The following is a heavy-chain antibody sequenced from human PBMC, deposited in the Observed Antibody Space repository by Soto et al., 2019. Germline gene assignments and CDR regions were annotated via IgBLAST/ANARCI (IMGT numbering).Heavy chain of an antibody. V-gene: IGHV3-23*01. CDR3: AKVRVGCSSTSCYGFDY. D-gene: IGHD2-2*01. CDR1: GFTFSSYA. J-gene: IGHJ4*02. CDR2: ISGSGGST. Sequence: EVQLLESGGGLVQPGGSLRLSCAASGFTFSSYAMSWLRQAPGKGLEWVSAISGSGGSTYYADSVKGRFTISRDNSKNTLNLQMNTLRAEDTAVYYSAKVRVGCSSTSCYGFDYWGQGTLVTGSS.